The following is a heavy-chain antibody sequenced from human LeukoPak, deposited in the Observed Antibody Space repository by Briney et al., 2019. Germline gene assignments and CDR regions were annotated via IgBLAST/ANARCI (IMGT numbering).Heavy chain of an antibody. Sequence: GRSLRLSCAASGFTFSGYAMHWVRQAPGKGLEWVAVIWHDGSKKYHSDSVKGRFTISRDNSKNTLYLQMNSLRAEDTAVYYCASRDYFDYWGQGTLVTVSS. CDR1: GFTFSGYA. CDR3: ASRDYFDY. V-gene: IGHV3-33*01. CDR2: IWHDGSKK. J-gene: IGHJ4*02.